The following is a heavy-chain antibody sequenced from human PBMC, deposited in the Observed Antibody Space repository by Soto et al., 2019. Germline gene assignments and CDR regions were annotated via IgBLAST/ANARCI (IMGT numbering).Heavy chain of an antibody. CDR1: GYTFTSYG. J-gene: IGHJ4*02. CDR2: ISAYNGNT. V-gene: IGHV1-18*04. CDR3: ARERPSKRQSPYYFDY. Sequence: RASVKVSCKASGYTFTSYGISWVRQAPGQGLEWMGWISAYNGNTNYAQKLQGRVTMTTDTSTSTAYMELRSLRSDDTAVYYCARERPSKRQSPYYFDYWGQGTLVTVSS.